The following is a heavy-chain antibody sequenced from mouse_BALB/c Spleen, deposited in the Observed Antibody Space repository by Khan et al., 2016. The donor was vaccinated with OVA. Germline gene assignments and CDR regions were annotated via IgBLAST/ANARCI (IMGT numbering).Heavy chain of an antibody. CDR3: ARGDGYYEDAMDY. J-gene: IGHJ4*01. CDR2: IWAGGST. Sequence: VQLQESGPGLVAPSQSLSITCTVSGFSLTSYGVHWVRQPPGKGLEWLGVIWAGGSTNYNSALMSRLSISKDNSKSQVFLKMNSLQTDETAMYYCARGDGYYEDAMDYWGQGTSVTVSS. V-gene: IGHV2-9*02. D-gene: IGHD2-3*01. CDR1: GFSLTSYG.